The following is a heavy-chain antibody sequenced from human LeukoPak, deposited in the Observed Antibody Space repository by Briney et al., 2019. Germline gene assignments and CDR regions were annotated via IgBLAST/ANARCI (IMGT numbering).Heavy chain of an antibody. Sequence: GGSLRLSCAASGFTFDDYAMHWVRQAPGKGLEWVSGISWNSGSIGYADSVKGRFAISRDNAKNSLYLQMNSLRAEDTALYYCAKKGGGFDYWGQGTLVTVSS. CDR3: AKKGGGFDY. D-gene: IGHD2-15*01. J-gene: IGHJ4*02. CDR2: ISWNSGSI. V-gene: IGHV3-9*01. CDR1: GFTFDDYA.